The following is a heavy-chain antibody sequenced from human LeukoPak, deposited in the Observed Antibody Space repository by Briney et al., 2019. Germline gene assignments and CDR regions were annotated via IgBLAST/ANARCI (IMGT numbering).Heavy chain of an antibody. J-gene: IGHJ3*02. D-gene: IGHD4-17*01. V-gene: IGHV3-30*04. Sequence: GGSLRLSCAASGFTFSSYAMHWVRQAPGKGLEWVAVISYDGSNKYYADSVKGRFTISRDNSKNTLYLQMNSLRAEDTAVYYCVRTTVTTFDIWGQGTMVTVSS. CDR1: GFTFSSYA. CDR3: VRTTVTTFDI. CDR2: ISYDGSNK.